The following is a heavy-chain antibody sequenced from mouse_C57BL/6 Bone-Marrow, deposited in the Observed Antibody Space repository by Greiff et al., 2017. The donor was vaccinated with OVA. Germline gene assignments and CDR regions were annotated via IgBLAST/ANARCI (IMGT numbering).Heavy chain of an antibody. V-gene: IGHV5-4*01. Sequence: EVKVEESGGGLVKPGGSLKLSCAASGFTFSSYAMSWVRQTPEKRLEWVATISDGGSYTYYPDNVKGRFTISRDNAKNNLYLQMSHLKSEDTAMYYCARDGGPYYFDYWGQGTTLTVSS. CDR3: ARDGGPYYFDY. CDR2: ISDGGSYT. CDR1: GFTFSSYA. J-gene: IGHJ2*01.